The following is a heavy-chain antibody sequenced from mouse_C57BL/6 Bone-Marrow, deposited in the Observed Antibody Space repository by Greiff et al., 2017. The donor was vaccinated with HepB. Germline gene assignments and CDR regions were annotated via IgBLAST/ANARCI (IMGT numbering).Heavy chain of an antibody. CDR1: GYTFTSYW. CDR3: ARSGTTVVAKYYFDY. V-gene: IGHV1-53*01. J-gene: IGHJ2*01. Sequence: VQLQQPGTELVKPGASVKLSCKASGYTFTSYWMHWVKQRPGQGLEWIGNINPSNGGTNYNEKFKSKATLTVDKSSSTAYMQLSSLTSEDSAVYYCARSGTTVVAKYYFDYWGQGTTLTVSS. CDR2: INPSNGGT. D-gene: IGHD1-1*01.